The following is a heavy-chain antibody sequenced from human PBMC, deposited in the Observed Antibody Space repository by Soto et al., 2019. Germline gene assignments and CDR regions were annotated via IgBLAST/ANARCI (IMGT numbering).Heavy chain of an antibody. J-gene: IGHJ4*02. CDR1: RFSLSTSGVG. CDR3: AHTTVTTAFYY. D-gene: IGHD4-17*01. CDR2: IYWDEDK. V-gene: IGHV2-5*02. Sequence: QITLKESGPTPVKPTQTLTLTCTFSRFSLSTSGVGVGWSRQPPGKAVGWLAPIYWDEDKRYRPSLKSRLTISKDPSKNQVVLTMTTMDPVDTATYFCAHTTVTTAFYYWGQGTLVTVSS.